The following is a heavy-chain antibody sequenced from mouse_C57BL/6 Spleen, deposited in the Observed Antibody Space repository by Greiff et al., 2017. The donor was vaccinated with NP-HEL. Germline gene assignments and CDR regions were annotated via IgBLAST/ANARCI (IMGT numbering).Heavy chain of an antibody. CDR1: GYTFTSYW. J-gene: IGHJ2*01. Sequence: VQLQQPGAELVKPGASVKLSCKASGYTFTSYWMHWVKQRPGRGLEWMGRIDPNSGGTKYNEKVKSKAKLTVDKTSSTASMQLSSLTSESSAVSYYARSLSSNYAVRHSFDSRGHDTPLTLSS. CDR2: IDPNSGGT. D-gene: IGHD2-5*01. V-gene: IGHV1-72*01. CDR3: ARSLSSNYAVRHSFDS.